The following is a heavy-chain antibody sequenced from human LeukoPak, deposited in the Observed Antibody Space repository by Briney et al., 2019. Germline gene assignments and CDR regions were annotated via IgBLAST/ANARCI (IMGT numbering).Heavy chain of an antibody. CDR3: AMLPRGYCSSPSCSS. CDR1: GGSISSGDYY. V-gene: IGHV4-39*07. D-gene: IGHD2-2*01. Sequence: SETLSLTCTVSGGSISSGDYYWGWIRQPPGKGLEWIGSIYYNGSTYYNPSLKSRVTMSVDTSKNQFSLNLTSVTAADTAVYYCAMLPRGYCSSPSCSSWGQGTLVTVSS. CDR2: IYYNGST. J-gene: IGHJ4*02.